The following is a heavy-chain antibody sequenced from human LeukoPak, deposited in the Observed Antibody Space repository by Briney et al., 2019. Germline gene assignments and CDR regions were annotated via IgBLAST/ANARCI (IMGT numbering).Heavy chain of an antibody. CDR3: ARDLNDYGVAGNY. CDR1: GFTVSSNY. Sequence: GGSLRLSCAASGFTVSSNYMSWVRQAPGKGLEWVSVIYSGGSTYYADSVKGRFTISRDNSKNTLYLQMNSLRAEDTAVYYCARDLNDYGVAGNYWGQGTLVTVSS. J-gene: IGHJ4*02. D-gene: IGHD4-17*01. CDR2: IYSGGST. V-gene: IGHV3-53*01.